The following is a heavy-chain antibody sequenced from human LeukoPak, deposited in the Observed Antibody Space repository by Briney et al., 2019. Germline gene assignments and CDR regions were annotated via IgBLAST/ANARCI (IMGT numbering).Heavy chain of an antibody. CDR1: GFTFSSYG. CDR2: ISYDGSNK. Sequence: GGSLRLSCAASGFTFSSYGMHWVRQAPGNGLEWVAVISYDGSNKYYADSVKGRFTISRDNSKNTLYLQMNSLRVEDTAVYYCAKGKVNHGGAFDIWGLGTMVIVS. CDR3: AKGKVNHGGAFDI. D-gene: IGHD2-15*01. J-gene: IGHJ3*02. V-gene: IGHV3-30*18.